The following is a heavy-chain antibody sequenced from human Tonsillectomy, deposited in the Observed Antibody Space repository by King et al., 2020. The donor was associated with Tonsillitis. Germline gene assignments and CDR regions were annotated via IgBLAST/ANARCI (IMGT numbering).Heavy chain of an antibody. D-gene: IGHD7-27*01. CDR1: GFSFSTSG. V-gene: IGHV3-30*18. J-gene: IGHJ6*03. Sequence: VQLVESGGGVVQPGRSLRLSCAASGFSFSTSGMHWVRQAPGKGLEWVALISYDGSTKYYGDSVKGRFTISRDNFKNTLYLEMTSLKAEDTAVYYCAKDLTGGDNSYYYMDVWGKGTTVNVSS. CDR2: ISYDGSTK. CDR3: AKDLTGGDNSYYYMDV.